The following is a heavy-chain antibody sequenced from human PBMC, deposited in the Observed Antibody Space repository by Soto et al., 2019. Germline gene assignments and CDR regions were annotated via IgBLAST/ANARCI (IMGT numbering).Heavy chain of an antibody. J-gene: IGHJ6*02. CDR2: INHSGST. CDR3: ARSYYDFPTPNRGMDV. D-gene: IGHD3-3*01. Sequence: QVQLQQWGAGLLKPSETLSLTCAVYGGSFSGYYWSWIRQPPGKGLEWIGEINHSGSTNYNPSLKSRVTISVDTSKNQFSLKLSSVTAADTAVYYCARSYYDFPTPNRGMDVWGQGTTVTVSS. CDR1: GGSFSGYY. V-gene: IGHV4-34*01.